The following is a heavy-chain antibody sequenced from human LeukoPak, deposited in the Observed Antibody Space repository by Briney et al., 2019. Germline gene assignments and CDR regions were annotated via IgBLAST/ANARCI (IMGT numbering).Heavy chain of an antibody. J-gene: IGHJ6*03. CDR3: AKEGHGGNYYYYYMDV. D-gene: IGHD4-23*01. V-gene: IGHV3-30*02. Sequence: AGGSLRLSCAASGFTFSSYGMHWVRQAPGKGLEWVAFIRYDGSNKYYADSVKGRFTISRDNSKNTLYLQMNSLRAEVTAVYYCAKEGHGGNYYYYYMDVWGKGTTVTVSS. CDR2: IRYDGSNK. CDR1: GFTFSSYG.